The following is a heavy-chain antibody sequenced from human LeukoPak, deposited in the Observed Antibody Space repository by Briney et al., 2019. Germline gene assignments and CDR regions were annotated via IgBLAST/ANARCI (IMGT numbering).Heavy chain of an antibody. Sequence: ASVKVSCKASGYTFTDYYIHWVRQAPGQGLGWMGWINSKTGATKYTQKFRGRVTMTTDTSISTLYMELDRLIYDDTAIYYCARYLSHYDYFDYWGQGTLVTISS. CDR1: GYTFTDYY. J-gene: IGHJ4*02. CDR3: ARYLSHYDYFDY. V-gene: IGHV1-2*02. CDR2: INSKTGAT. D-gene: IGHD3-16*01.